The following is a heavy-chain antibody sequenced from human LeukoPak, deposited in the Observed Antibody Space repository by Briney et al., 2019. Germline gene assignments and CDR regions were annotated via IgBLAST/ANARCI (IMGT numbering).Heavy chain of an antibody. CDR2: INRGGST. CDR3: AQWERDAFHV. D-gene: IGHD1-26*01. CDR1: GGSFSDYY. V-gene: IGHV4-34*01. J-gene: IGHJ3*01. Sequence: SETLSLTCAVSGGSFSDYYWTWIRQPPGKGLEWIGEINRGGSTNYSPSLKSRVTISIDTSKIQLSLKVNSVTAADTAVYYCAQWERDAFHVWGQGTMVTVSS.